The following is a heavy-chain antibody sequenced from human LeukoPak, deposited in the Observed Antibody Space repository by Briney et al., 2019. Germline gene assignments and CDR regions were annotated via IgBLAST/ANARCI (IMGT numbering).Heavy chain of an antibody. V-gene: IGHV3-53*04. CDR3: ARWDWNYNWFDP. CDR2: IYSGGST. Sequence: GGSLRLSCAASGFTVSSNYMSWVRKAPGKRLECISVIYSGGSTYYAGSVKGRFTISRHNSKNTLYLQMNSLRAEDTAVYYCARWDWNYNWFDPSGQGTLVTVSS. D-gene: IGHD1-7*01. J-gene: IGHJ5*02. CDR1: GFTVSSNY.